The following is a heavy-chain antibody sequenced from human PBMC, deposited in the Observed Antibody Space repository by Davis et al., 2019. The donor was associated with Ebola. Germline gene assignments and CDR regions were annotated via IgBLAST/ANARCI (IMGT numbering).Heavy chain of an antibody. V-gene: IGHV1-3*01. CDR1: GYTFTTYA. J-gene: IGHJ6*03. CDR2: INAANGNT. CDR3: ARGSVYFRYYYYYYYMDV. D-gene: IGHD2/OR15-2a*01. Sequence: AASVKVSCKASGYTFTTYAMHWVRQAPGQSLEWMGWINAANGNTKYSQKFQGRVTITRDTSASTAYMELSSLRSEDTAVYYCARGSVYFRYYYYYYYMDVWGKGTTVTVSS.